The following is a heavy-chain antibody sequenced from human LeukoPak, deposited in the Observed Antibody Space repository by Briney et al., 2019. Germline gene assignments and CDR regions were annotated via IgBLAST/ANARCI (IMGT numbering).Heavy chain of an antibody. CDR3: ARDFGGIAARCWFDP. Sequence: PGGSLRLSCAASGFIFSSYAMHWVRQAPGKGLEWVAVISYDGCNKYYADSVKGRFTISRDNSKNTLYLQMNSLRAEDTAVYYCARDFGGIAARCWFDPWGQGTLVTVSS. CDR2: ISYDGCNK. D-gene: IGHD6-6*01. J-gene: IGHJ5*02. V-gene: IGHV3-30*04. CDR1: GFIFSSYA.